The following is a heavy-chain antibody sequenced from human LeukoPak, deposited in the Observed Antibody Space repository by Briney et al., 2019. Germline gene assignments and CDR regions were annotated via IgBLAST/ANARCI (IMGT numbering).Heavy chain of an antibody. CDR3: AKAEGISIFGLVIILPLDH. V-gene: IGHV3-23*01. Sequence: GGSLRLSCAASGFTFSSYAMSWVRQAPGKGLEWVSAISGSGGSTYYADSVKGRFTISRDNSKNTLSLQMNSLRAEDTAVYYCAKAEGISIFGLVIILPLDHWGQGTLVTVSS. J-gene: IGHJ4*02. CDR1: GFTFSSYA. D-gene: IGHD3-3*01. CDR2: ISGSGGST.